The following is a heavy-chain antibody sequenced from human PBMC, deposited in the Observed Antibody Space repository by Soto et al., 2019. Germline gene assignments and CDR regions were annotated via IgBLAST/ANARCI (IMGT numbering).Heavy chain of an antibody. D-gene: IGHD2-15*01. CDR2: INSDGSST. CDR1: GFTFSSYW. V-gene: IGHV3-74*01. J-gene: IGHJ3*02. Sequence: GGSLRLSCAASGFTFSSYWMHWVRQAPGKGLVWVSRINSDGSSTSYADSVKGRFTISRDNAKNTLYLQMNSLRAEDTAVYHCARGLGYCSGGSCLHDAFDIWGQGTMVTVSS. CDR3: ARGLGYCSGGSCLHDAFDI.